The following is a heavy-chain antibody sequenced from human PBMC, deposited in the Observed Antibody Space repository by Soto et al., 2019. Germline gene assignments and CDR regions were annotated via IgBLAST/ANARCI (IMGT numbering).Heavy chain of an antibody. V-gene: IGHV3-30-3*01. CDR2: ISYDGSNK. CDR3: ARDIRWELGYYYYGIDV. D-gene: IGHD1-26*01. CDR1: GFTFSSYA. J-gene: IGHJ6*02. Sequence: QVQLVESGGGVVQPGRYLRLCCAASGFTFSSYAMPWVRQAPGKGLEWVAVISYDGSNKYYADSVKGRFTISRDNSKNTLYLQMNSLRAEDTAVYYCARDIRWELGYYYYGIDVWGQGTTVTVSS.